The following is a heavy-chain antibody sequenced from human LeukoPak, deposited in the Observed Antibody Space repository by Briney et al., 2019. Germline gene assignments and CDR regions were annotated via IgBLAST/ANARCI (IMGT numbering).Heavy chain of an antibody. CDR3: ASHIAVAGNRSAFDY. V-gene: IGHV4-39*01. J-gene: IGHJ4*02. CDR2: IYYSGST. D-gene: IGHD6-19*01. CDR1: GGSISSSSYY. Sequence: KPSETLSLTCTVSGGSISSSSYYWGWIRQPPGKGLEWIGSIYYSGSTYYNPSLKSRVTISVDTSKNQFSLKLSSVTAADTAVYYCASHIAVAGNRSAFDYWGQGTLVTVSS.